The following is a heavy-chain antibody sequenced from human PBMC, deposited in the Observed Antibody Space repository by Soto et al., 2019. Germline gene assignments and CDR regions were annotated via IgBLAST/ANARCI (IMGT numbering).Heavy chain of an antibody. V-gene: IGHV1-18*01. Sequence: SVKVSCKASVYRLTSYGISRVRQAPGQGLEWMGWISAYNGNTNYAQKLQGRVTMTTDTSTSTAYMELRSLRSDDTAVYYCARDPRSGRYPNFDYWGQGTLVTVSS. CDR1: VYRLTSYG. CDR3: ARDPRSGRYPNFDY. J-gene: IGHJ4*02. CDR2: ISAYNGNT. D-gene: IGHD1-26*01.